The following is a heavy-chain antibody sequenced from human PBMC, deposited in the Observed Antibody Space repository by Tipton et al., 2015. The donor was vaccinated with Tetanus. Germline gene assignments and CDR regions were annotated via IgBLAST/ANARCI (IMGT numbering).Heavy chain of an antibody. CDR2: ISTTSNTI. CDR1: GGSIDTGGYY. D-gene: IGHD4-17*01. V-gene: IGHV3-48*01. CDR3: ASSTVTR. Sequence: TLSLTCTVSGGSIDTGGYYWSWVRQFPGQGLEWISYISTTSNTIYYADSVKGRFTISRDNGKNLLYLQMSRLRREDTAVYYCASSTVTRWGPGTLVTVSS. J-gene: IGHJ4*02.